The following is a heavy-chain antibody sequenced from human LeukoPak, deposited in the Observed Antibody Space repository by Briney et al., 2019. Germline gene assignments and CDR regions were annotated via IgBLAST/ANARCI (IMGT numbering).Heavy chain of an antibody. CDR2: ISTYNGNS. J-gene: IGHJ4*02. CDR1: GYTFISYS. V-gene: IGHV1-18*01. Sequence: ASVKVSCKASGYTFISYSISWVRRAPGQGLEWMGWISTYNGNSNYAQKFQGRVTMTTDTSTSTAYMELKSLRSDDTAVYYCARYFDILTGYDYWGQGTLVTVSS. D-gene: IGHD3-9*01. CDR3: ARYFDILTGYDY.